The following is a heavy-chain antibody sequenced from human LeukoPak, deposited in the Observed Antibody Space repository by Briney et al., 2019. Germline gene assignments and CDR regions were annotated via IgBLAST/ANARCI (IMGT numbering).Heavy chain of an antibody. V-gene: IGHV3-7*01. J-gene: IGHJ4*02. CDR3: ARWRGSTSERSDY. Sequence: PGGSLRLSCTASGFTLSDDWMTWVRQAAGKGVEGVANIKQDGSAKYYVDSVKGRFTISRDNAKNSLYLQMDSLRVEDTATYYCARWRGSTSERSDYWGQGTLVAVSS. CDR1: GFTLSDDW. D-gene: IGHD2-2*01. CDR2: IKQDGSAK.